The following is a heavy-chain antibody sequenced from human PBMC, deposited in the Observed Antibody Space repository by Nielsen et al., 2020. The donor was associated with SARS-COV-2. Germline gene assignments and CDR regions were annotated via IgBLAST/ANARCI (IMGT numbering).Heavy chain of an antibody. CDR3: ASRNYYGSGSSGY. CDR1: GFTFSSYS. CDR2: ISSSSSTI. J-gene: IGHJ4*02. D-gene: IGHD3-10*01. V-gene: IGHV3-48*01. Sequence: GESLKISCAASGFTFSSYSMNWVRQAPGKGLEWVSYISSSSSTIYYADSVKGRFTISRDNAKNSLYLQMNSLRAEDTAVYYCASRNYYGSGSSGYWGQGTLVTVSS.